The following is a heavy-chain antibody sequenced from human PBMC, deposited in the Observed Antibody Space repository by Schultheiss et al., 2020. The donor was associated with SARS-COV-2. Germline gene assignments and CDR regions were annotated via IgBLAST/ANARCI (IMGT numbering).Heavy chain of an antibody. CDR1: GFTFSSYA. V-gene: IGHV3-30*04. CDR3: AKEDSGYDQAFDY. D-gene: IGHD5-12*01. CDR2: ISYDGSNK. J-gene: IGHJ4*02. Sequence: GGSLRLSCAASGFTFSSYAMSWVRQAPGKGLEWVAVISYDGSNKYYADSVKGRFTISRDNSKNTLYLQMNSLRAEDTAVYYCAKEDSGYDQAFDYWGQGTLVTVSS.